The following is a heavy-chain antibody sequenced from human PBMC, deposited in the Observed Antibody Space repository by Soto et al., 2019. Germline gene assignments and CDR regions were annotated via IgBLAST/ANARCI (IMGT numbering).Heavy chain of an antibody. CDR3: ARALGVNWFDS. CDR1: RFTFSTSA. J-gene: IGHJ5*01. D-gene: IGHD2-8*01. Sequence: QVQLVESGGGVVQPGRSLRLSCAASRFTFSTSAMHWVRQAPGKGLEWVAVTSYDGRDKYYADSVKGRFTISRDNSKNTLYLQMNSLRAEDTAVYYCARALGVNWFDSWGQGTLVTVSS. V-gene: IGHV3-30*04. CDR2: TSYDGRDK.